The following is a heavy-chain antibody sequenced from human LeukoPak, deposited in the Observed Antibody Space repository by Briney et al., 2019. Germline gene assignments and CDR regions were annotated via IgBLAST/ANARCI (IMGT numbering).Heavy chain of an antibody. Sequence: PGGSLRLSCAASGFTFSSYAMSWVRQAPGKGLEWVSAISGSGGSTYYADSVKGRFTISRDNSKNTLYLQMNSLRAEDTAVYYCAKDPTRIIAAAGYFDCWGQGTLVTVSS. CDR3: AKDPTRIIAAAGYFDC. CDR1: GFTFSSYA. CDR2: ISGSGGST. D-gene: IGHD6-13*01. J-gene: IGHJ4*02. V-gene: IGHV3-23*01.